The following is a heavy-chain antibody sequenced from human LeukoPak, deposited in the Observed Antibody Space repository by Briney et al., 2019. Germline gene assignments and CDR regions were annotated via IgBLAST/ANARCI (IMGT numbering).Heavy chain of an antibody. CDR3: ARRCSSTSCLQY. V-gene: IGHV3-11*04. D-gene: IGHD2-2*01. J-gene: IGHJ4*02. Sequence: GGSLRLSCAASRFTVSAYHMSWIRQAPGKGLEWVSYISNGGSTIHYTDSVKGRFTISWDNANNALYLQMNSLRAEDTAVYYCARRCSSTSCLQYWGQGTQVTVSS. CDR1: RFTVSAYH. CDR2: ISNGGSTI.